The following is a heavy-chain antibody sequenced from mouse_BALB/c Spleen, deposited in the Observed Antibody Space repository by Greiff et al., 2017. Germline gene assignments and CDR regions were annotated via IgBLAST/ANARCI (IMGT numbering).Heavy chain of an antibody. CDR2: IYPGNSDT. V-gene: IGHV1-5*01. CDR1: GYTFTSYW. D-gene: IGHD2-14*01. J-gene: IGHJ4*01. CDR3: TEGGRYDGAMDY. Sequence: EVQLQESGTVLARPGASVKMSCKASGYTFTSYWMHWVKQRPGQGLEWIGAIYPGNSDTSYNQKFKGKAKLTAVTSTSTAYMELSSLTNEDSAVYYCTEGGRYDGAMDYWGQGTSVTVSS.